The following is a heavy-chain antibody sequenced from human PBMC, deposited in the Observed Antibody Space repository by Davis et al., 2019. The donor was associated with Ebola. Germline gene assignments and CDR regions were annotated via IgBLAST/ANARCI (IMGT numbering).Heavy chain of an antibody. J-gene: IGHJ4*02. V-gene: IGHV1-3*01. D-gene: IGHD1-1*01. Sequence: AASVKVFCKSSGYNFRSYAIHWVRQAPGQRPEWMGWMKADNGRTKYSQKFQDRATLTRDTSANTAYMELTRLRSEDTAVYYCARNPTETTTFDYWGQGTLVTVSS. CDR2: MKADNGRT. CDR1: GYNFRSYA. CDR3: ARNPTETTTFDY.